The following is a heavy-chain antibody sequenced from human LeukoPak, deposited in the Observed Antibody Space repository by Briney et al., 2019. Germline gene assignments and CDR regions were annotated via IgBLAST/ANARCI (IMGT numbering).Heavy chain of an antibody. CDR1: GFTFSSYA. J-gene: IGHJ4*02. CDR3: AKQQRAAVADDLDY. Sequence: GGSLRLSCAASGFTFSSYAMSWVRQAPGKGLEWVSAISGSGGSTYYADSVKGRFTISRDNSKNTLYLQMDSLRAEDTAVYYCAKQQRAAVADDLDYWGQGTLVTVSS. CDR2: ISGSGGST. D-gene: IGHD6-19*01. V-gene: IGHV3-23*01.